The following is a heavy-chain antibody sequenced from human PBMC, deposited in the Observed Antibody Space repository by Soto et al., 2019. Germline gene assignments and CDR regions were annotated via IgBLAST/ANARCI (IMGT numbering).Heavy chain of an antibody. CDR3: ARDQRWLQLGAVAGAFDI. Sequence: QVQLVESGGGVVQPGRSLRLSCAASGFTFSSYGMHWVRQAPGKGLEWVAVIRYDGSNKYYADSVKGRFTISRDNSKNTLYLQMNSLRAEDTAVYYCARDQRWLQLGAVAGAFDIWGQGTMVTVSS. V-gene: IGHV3-33*01. J-gene: IGHJ3*02. D-gene: IGHD5-12*01. CDR1: GFTFSSYG. CDR2: IRYDGSNK.